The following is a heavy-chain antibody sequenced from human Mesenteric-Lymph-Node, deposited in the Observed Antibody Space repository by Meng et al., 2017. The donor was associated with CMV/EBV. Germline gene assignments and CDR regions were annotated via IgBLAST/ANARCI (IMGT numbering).Heavy chain of an antibody. CDR1: GASISSSHW. D-gene: IGHD3-22*01. Sequence: SGASISSSHWWSWVRQSPEKGLGWIGEIYQGGSTNYNPSLKSRVTISVDKSKNQFSLKLRSVTAADTAVYYCAGRYSSGSYYDNLNYWGQGTLVTVSS. CDR2: IYQGGST. CDR3: AGRYSSGSYYDNLNY. V-gene: IGHV4-4*02. J-gene: IGHJ4*02.